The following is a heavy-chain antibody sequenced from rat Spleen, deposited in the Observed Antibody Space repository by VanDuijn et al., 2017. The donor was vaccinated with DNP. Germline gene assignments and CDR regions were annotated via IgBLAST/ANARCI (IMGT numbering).Heavy chain of an antibody. CDR1: GFTFSDYD. V-gene: IGHV5S13*01. CDR3: GRWDY. J-gene: IGHJ2*01. D-gene: IGHD5-1*01. Sequence: EVQLVASGGGLVQPGGSLKLSCAASGFTFSDYDMSWVRQAPTKGLEWIATISTGGGKTYYRDSVKGRFTISRDKAKNTQYLQMDSLRSEDTATYYCGRWDYWGQGVMVTVSS. CDR2: ISTGGGKT.